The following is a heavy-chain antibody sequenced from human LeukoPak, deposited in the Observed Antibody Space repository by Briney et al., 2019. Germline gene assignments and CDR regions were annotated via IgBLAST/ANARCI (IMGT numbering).Heavy chain of an antibody. D-gene: IGHD6-13*01. J-gene: IGHJ5*02. CDR2: ISGSGGST. CDR3: AREIVAAASTVLFDP. V-gene: IGHV3-23*01. Sequence: GGSLRLSCAASGFTFSSYGMSWVRQALGKGLEWVSAISGSGGSTYYADSVKGRFTISRDNAKNSLYLQMNSLRAEDTAVYYCAREIVAAASTVLFDPWGQGTLVTVSS. CDR1: GFTFSSYG.